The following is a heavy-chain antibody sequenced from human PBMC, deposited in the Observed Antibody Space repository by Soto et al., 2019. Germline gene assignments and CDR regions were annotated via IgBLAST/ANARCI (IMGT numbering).Heavy chain of an antibody. CDR3: AREYSSSAGWFDP. V-gene: IGHV4-38-2*02. Sequence: SETLSLTCAVSGFSIGSGFYWGWIRQPPGKGLEWIGSVYHSGNTHYNASLKSRVTIAVDTSKNQFSLKLSSVTAADTAVYYCAREYSSSAGWFDPWGQGTLVTV. J-gene: IGHJ5*02. CDR2: VYHSGNT. D-gene: IGHD6-6*01. CDR1: GFSIGSGFY.